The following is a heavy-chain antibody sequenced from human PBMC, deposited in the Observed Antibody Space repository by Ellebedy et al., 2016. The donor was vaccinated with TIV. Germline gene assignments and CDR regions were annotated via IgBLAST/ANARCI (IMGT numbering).Heavy chain of an antibody. J-gene: IGHJ4*02. CDR2: VSYDGSYK. CDR3: ARDGEYYHGNTGFDY. CDR1: GFTLSLYV. Sequence: GGSLRLSXEGSGFTLSLYVMHWVRQAQGKGPEWLAVVSYDGSYKFYADSVKGRFTISRDNSKNTLYLQMDDLRPEDSAMYYCARDGEYYHGNTGFDYWGQGTLVTVSS. D-gene: IGHD2-8*02. V-gene: IGHV3-30*01.